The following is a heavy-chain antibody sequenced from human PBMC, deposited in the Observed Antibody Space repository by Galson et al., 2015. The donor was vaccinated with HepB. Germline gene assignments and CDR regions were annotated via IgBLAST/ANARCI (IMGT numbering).Heavy chain of an antibody. J-gene: IGHJ3*01. D-gene: IGHD3-22*01. CDR3: ARDGNGYYYVPFDL. V-gene: IGHV1-18*01. CDR2: ISAYNGDT. CDR1: GYKFTSYG. Sequence: SVKVSCKASGYKFTSYGISWVRQAPGQGLGWMAWISAYNGDTNYAQKFHGRVTMTTDTSTSTAFMELRSLRSDDTAVYYCARDGNGYYYVPFDLWGLGTMVTVSS.